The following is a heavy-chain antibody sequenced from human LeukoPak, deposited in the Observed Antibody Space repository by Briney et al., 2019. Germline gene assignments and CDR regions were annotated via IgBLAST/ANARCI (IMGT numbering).Heavy chain of an antibody. D-gene: IGHD4-23*01. J-gene: IGHJ3*02. Sequence: GGSLRLSCAASGFTFSNAWMNWVRQAPGKGLEWVSYIGSSGSTVYYADSVKGRFTISRDNAKNSLYMQMESLRDEDTAIYYCARDTLEYSNSPDALDIWGQGTMVTVSS. CDR3: ARDTLEYSNSPDALDI. CDR1: GFTFSNAW. CDR2: IGSSGSTV. V-gene: IGHV3-48*02.